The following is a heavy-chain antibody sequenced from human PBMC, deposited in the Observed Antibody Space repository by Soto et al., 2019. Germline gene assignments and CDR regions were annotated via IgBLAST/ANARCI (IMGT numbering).Heavy chain of an antibody. D-gene: IGHD2-21*02. CDR1: GFTFSGSA. V-gene: IGHV3-73*01. J-gene: IGHJ5*02. CDR2: IRSKANSYAT. CDR3: TRVVTANWFDP. Sequence: GGSLRLSCAASGFTFSGSAMHWVRQASGKGLEWVGRIRSKANSYATAYAASVKGRFTISRDDSKNTAYLQMNSLKTEDTAVYYCTRVVTANWFDPWGQGTLVTASS.